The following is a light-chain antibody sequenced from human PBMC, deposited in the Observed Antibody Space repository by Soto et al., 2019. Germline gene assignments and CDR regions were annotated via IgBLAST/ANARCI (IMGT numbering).Light chain of an antibody. CDR3: QQSYSTPYT. V-gene: IGKV1-39*01. J-gene: IGKJ2*01. Sequence: DIQMTQSPSSLSASVGDRVTITCRASQSTLTYLNWYQQKPGTAPKLLIYAASSLQSGVPSRFSGGGSGTDFTLTISRLQPEDFATYYCQQSYSTPYTFGQGTKLEIK. CDR2: AAS. CDR1: QSTLTY.